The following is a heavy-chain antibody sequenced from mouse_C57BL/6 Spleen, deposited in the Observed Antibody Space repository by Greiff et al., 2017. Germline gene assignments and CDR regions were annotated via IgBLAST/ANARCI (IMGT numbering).Heavy chain of an antibody. J-gene: IGHJ4*01. CDR2: IYPGSGST. V-gene: IGHV1-55*01. CDR3: ARRRLYDGYYEAMDY. Sequence: QVQLQQPGAELVKPGASVKMSCKASGYTFTSYWITWVKQRPGQGLEWIGDIYPGSGSTNYNEKFKSKATLTVDTSSSTAYMQLSSLTSEDSAVYYCARRRLYDGYYEAMDYWGQGTSVTVSS. CDR1: GYTFTSYW. D-gene: IGHD2-3*01.